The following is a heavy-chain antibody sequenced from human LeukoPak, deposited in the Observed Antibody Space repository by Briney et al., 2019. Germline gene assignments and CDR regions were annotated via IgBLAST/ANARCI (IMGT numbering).Heavy chain of an antibody. CDR1: GFTFSTYS. CDR3: AGRLGDFPSFNY. J-gene: IGHJ4*02. Sequence: GGSLRLSCAASGFTFSTYSMSWVRQAPGKGLEWVSSISSSSSYILYADSVKGRFTISRDNAKNSLYLQMNSLRSEDTAVYYCAGRLGDFPSFNYWGQGTLVTVSS. D-gene: IGHD3-16*01. CDR2: ISSSSSYI. V-gene: IGHV3-21*04.